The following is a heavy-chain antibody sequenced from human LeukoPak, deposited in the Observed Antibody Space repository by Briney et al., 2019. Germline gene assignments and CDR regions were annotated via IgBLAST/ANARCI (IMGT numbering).Heavy chain of an antibody. J-gene: IGHJ4*02. CDR1: GITFSNYN. CDR2: ITSSSSYT. Sequence: PGGSLRLSCAAPGITFSNYNMNWVRQAPGKGLEWISAITSSSSYTFYADSVKGRFTISRDNAQNSLYLQMNSLRVEDTAIYYCARVAINDYGDYFDYWGQGTLVTVSS. CDR3: ARVAINDYGDYFDY. D-gene: IGHD4-17*01. V-gene: IGHV3-21*01.